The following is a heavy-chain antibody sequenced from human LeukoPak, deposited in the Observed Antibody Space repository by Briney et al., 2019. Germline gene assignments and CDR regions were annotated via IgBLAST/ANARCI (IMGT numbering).Heavy chain of an antibody. CDR1: GFTFSSYA. V-gene: IGHV3-30*04. J-gene: IGHJ4*02. Sequence: GGSLRLSCAASGFTFSSYAMHWVRQAPGKGLEWVAVISYDGSNKYYADSVKGRFTTSRDNSKNTLYLQMNSLRAEDTAVYYCARDRSQAFDYWGQGTLVTVSS. CDR3: ARDRSQAFDY. CDR2: ISYDGSNK.